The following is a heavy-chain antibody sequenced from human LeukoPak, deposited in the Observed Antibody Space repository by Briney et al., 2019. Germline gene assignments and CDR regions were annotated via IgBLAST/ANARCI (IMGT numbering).Heavy chain of an antibody. J-gene: IGHJ4*02. V-gene: IGHV4-4*07. Sequence: PSETLSLTCTVSGGSISSYYWSWIRQPAGKGLEWIGRIYTSGSTNYNPFLKSRVTMSVDTSKNQFSLKLSSVTAADTAVYYCTRGRIYCSSTSCDSAAFDYWGQGTLVTVSS. CDR3: TRGRIYCSSTSCDSAAFDY. D-gene: IGHD2-2*01. CDR2: IYTSGST. CDR1: GGSISSYY.